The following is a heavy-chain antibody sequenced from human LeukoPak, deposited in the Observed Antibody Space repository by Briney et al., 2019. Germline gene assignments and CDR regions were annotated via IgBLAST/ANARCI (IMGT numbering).Heavy chain of an antibody. D-gene: IGHD6-13*01. CDR2: IYHSGST. CDR3: ARGKGRAAAGKELDY. Sequence: PSQTLSLTCTVSGGSISSGGYYWSWIRQPPGKGLEWIGYIYHSGSTYYNPSLKSRVTISVDRSKNQFSLKLSSVTAADTAVYYCARGKGRAAAGKELDYWGQGTLVTVSS. CDR1: GGSISSGGYY. J-gene: IGHJ4*02. V-gene: IGHV4-30-2*01.